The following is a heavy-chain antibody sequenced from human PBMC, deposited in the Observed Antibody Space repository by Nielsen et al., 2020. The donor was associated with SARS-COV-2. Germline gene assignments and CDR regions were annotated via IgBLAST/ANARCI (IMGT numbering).Heavy chain of an antibody. CDR2: ISAST. CDR3: EREGRNLPLDY. J-gene: IGHJ4*02. Sequence: GESLKISCVVSGFTISTYAMSWVRQAPGKGLEWVAAISASTYYADPVKGRFTISRDNGKNSLYLQMNSLRVEDTAVYYCEREGRNLPLDYWGQGTLVTVSS. CDR1: GFTISTYA. V-gene: IGHV3-23*01.